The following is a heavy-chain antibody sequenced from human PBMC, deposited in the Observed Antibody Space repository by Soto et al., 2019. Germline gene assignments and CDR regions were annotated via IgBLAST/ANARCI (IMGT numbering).Heavy chain of an antibody. CDR2: IYDGGTT. V-gene: IGHV4-30-4*01. D-gene: IGHD2-15*01. CDR3: ASGPSGDKVVY. J-gene: IGHJ4*02. CDR1: GGSISSGDSC. Sequence: QVQLQESGPGLVKPSQTLSLTCTVSGGSISSGDSCWSWIRQPPDNVLEWIGQIYDGGTTYSNPSLRSRITTYVDTSTTRFSVKLSSASASDTAIYYCASGPSGDKVVYLGQGTLVTFSS.